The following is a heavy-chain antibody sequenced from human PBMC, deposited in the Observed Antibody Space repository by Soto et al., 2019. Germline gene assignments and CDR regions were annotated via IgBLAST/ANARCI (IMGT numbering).Heavy chain of an antibody. CDR1: GFTFSSYA. J-gene: IGHJ4*02. CDR2: ISGSGGST. V-gene: IGHV3-23*01. CDR3: AKVPFYYDSSGYFDY. Sequence: GGSLRLSCAASGFTFSSYAMSWVRQAPGKGLEWVSAISGSGGSTYYADSVKGRFTISRDNSKNTLYLQMNSLRAEDTAVYYCAKVPFYYDSSGYFDYWGQGTLVTVSS. D-gene: IGHD3-22*01.